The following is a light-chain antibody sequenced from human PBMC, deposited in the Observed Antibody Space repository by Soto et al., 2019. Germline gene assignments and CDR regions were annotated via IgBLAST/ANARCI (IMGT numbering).Light chain of an antibody. Sequence: QSVLTQPRSVSGSPGQSVTVSCTGTNSDVGGYNYVSWYKQHPGKAPKIIIYDVSKRPSGVPDRFSGSKSGNTASLTISGLQAEDEADYYCCSYAGSYSYVFGTGTKVTVL. CDR2: DVS. CDR3: CSYAGSYSYV. V-gene: IGLV2-11*01. J-gene: IGLJ1*01. CDR1: NSDVGGYNY.